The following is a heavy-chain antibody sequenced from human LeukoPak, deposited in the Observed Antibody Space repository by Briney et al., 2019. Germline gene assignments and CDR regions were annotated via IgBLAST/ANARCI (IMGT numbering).Heavy chain of an antibody. CDR1: GFTFSDYY. CDR2: ISSSGSTI. D-gene: IGHD4-11*01. CDR3: ARDLFDYTHDY. J-gene: IGHJ4*02. V-gene: IGHV3-11*04. Sequence: GGSLRLSCAASGFTFSDYYMSWIRQAPGKGLEWVSYISSSGSTIYYADSVEGRFTISRDNAKNSLYLQMNSLRAEDTAVYYCARDLFDYTHDYWGQGTLVTVSS.